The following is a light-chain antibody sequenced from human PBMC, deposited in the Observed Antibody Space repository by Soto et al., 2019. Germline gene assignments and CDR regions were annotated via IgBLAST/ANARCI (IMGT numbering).Light chain of an antibody. CDR1: SSDIGAHNF. CDR3: NSYTTSNTFV. J-gene: IGLJ1*01. Sequence: QSVLTQPASVSGSPGQAITVSCSGTSSDIGAHNFVSWYQQHPRKAPKLIIYEVINRPSGVSDRFSGSKSGNTASLTMSGLQSEDAADYYCNSYTTSNTFVCGSGTRSPS. CDR2: EVI. V-gene: IGLV2-14*03.